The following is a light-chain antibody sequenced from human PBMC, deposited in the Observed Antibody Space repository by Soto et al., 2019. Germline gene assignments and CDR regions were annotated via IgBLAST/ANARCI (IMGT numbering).Light chain of an antibody. CDR2: KDT. J-gene: IGLJ1*01. Sequence: SYELTQPPSVSVSPGQTARITCSGDTLPKQYACWYQQKPGQAPVLVIYKDTERPSGIPERFPGSSSGTTVTLTISGVQAEDEADYYCQSADSSGSYVFGTGTKVTVL. CDR1: TLPKQY. V-gene: IGLV3-25*02. CDR3: QSADSSGSYV.